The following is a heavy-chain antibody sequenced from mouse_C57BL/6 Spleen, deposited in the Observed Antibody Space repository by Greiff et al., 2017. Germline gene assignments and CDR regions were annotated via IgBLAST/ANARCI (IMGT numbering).Heavy chain of an antibody. CDR2: ISSGGSYT. D-gene: IGHD1-1*01. J-gene: IGHJ2*01. CDR3: ARHESSPLDY. CDR1: GFTFSSYG. V-gene: IGHV5-6*01. Sequence: DVLLVESGGDLVKPGGSLKLSCAASGFTFSSYGMSWVRQTPDKRLEWVATISSGGSYTYYPDSVKGRFTISRDNAKNTLYLQMSSLKSEDTAMDYCARHESSPLDYWGQGTTLTVSS.